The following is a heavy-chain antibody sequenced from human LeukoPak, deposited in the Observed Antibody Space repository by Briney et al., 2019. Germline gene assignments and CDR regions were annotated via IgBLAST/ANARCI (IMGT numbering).Heavy chain of an antibody. CDR2: IKSDGSST. CDR1: GFTFSSYW. J-gene: IGHJ4*02. Sequence: GGSLRLSCAASGFTFSSYWMHWVRQAPGKGLVWVSRIKSDGSSTSYPDSVEGRFTISRDNAKNTLYLQMNSLRAEDTAVYYCARAVGNSEDFDYWGQGTLVTVSS. D-gene: IGHD4-23*01. CDR3: ARAVGNSEDFDY. V-gene: IGHV3-74*01.